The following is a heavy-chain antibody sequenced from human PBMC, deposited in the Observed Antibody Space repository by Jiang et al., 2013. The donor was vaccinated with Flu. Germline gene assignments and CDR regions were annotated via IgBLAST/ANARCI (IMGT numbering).Heavy chain of an antibody. J-gene: IGHJ4*02. CDR2: IIPILGIA. Sequence: GAEVKKPGSSVKVSCKASGGTFSSYAISWVRQAPGQGLEWMGRIIPILGIANYAQKFQGRVTITADKSTSTAYMELSSLRSEDTAVYYCARGGSGWYVDYWGQGTLVTVSS. D-gene: IGHD6-19*01. V-gene: IGHV1-69*04. CDR1: GGTFSSYA. CDR3: ARGGSGWYVDY.